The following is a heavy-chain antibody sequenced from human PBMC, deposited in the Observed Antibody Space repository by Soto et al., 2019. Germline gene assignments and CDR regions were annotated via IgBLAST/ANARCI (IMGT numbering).Heavy chain of an antibody. Sequence: WGSLRLSCAASGFSFITYAISCVRHSPLKGLEWVSTFSGTGGYTYYADSVKGRFTISRDDSKNTLFLHMNSLRAADTAVYYCARGQRALITYGPFDPWGQGTLVTVSS. J-gene: IGHJ5*02. V-gene: IGHV3-23*01. CDR3: ARGQRALITYGPFDP. D-gene: IGHD4-17*01. CDR1: GFSFITYA. CDR2: FSGTGGYT.